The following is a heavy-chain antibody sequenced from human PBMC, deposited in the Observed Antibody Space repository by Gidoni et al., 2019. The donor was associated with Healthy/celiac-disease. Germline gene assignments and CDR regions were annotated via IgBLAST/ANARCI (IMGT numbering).Heavy chain of an antibody. Sequence: QVTLKESGPVLVKPTETLTLTCTVSGFSLSNARMGVSWIRQPPGKALEWLAHIFSNDEKSYSTSLKSRLTISKDTSKSQVVLTMTNMDPVDTATYYCARTPVTYYYGSGSYYYYYGMDVWGQGTTVTVSS. CDR1: GFSLSNARMG. D-gene: IGHD3-10*01. CDR3: ARTPVTYYYGSGSYYYYYGMDV. CDR2: IFSNDEK. J-gene: IGHJ6*02. V-gene: IGHV2-26*01.